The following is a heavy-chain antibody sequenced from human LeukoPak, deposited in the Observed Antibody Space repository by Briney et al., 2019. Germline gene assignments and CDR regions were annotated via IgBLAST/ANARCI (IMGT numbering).Heavy chain of an antibody. V-gene: IGHV3-7*01. D-gene: IGHD1-26*01. J-gene: IGHJ4*02. CDR1: GLIFGIRW. CDR2: IKRDGSGE. CDR3: ASLLGDKTIFDF. Sequence: PGGSLRLSCAVSGLIFGIRWMSWIRQAPGKGLEWVANIKRDGSGEYYLDSVKGRFTITRDNAKNSLYLQMNSLRAEDTAVYYCASLLGDKTIFDFWGQGTLVTVSS.